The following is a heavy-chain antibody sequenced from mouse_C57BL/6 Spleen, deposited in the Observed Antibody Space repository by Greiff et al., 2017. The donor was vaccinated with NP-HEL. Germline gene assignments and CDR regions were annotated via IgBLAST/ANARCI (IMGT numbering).Heavy chain of an antibody. Sequence: EVKLVESGGGLVQPGGSLSLSCAASGFTFTDYYMSWVRQPPGKALEWLGFIRNKANGYTTEYSASVKGRFTISSDNSQSILYIHMNTLRTEGISTNYSEKYWRCSNYGIGYAMDYWGQGTSVTVSS. CDR2: IRNKANGYTT. J-gene: IGHJ4*01. CDR1: GFTFTDYY. V-gene: IGHV7-3*01. CDR3: EKYWRCSNYGIGYAMDY. D-gene: IGHD2-5*01.